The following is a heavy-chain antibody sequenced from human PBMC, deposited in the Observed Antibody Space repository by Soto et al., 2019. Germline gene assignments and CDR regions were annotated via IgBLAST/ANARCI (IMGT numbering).Heavy chain of an antibody. Sequence: SVKVSCKASGGTFSSYAISWVRQAPGQGLEWMGGIIPIFGTANYAQKFQGRVTITADESTSTAYMELSSLRSEDTAVYYCARDLAGDKNYFDHWGQGTLVTVSS. CDR2: IIPIFGTA. D-gene: IGHD7-27*01. CDR3: ARDLAGDKNYFDH. CDR1: GGTFSSYA. J-gene: IGHJ4*02. V-gene: IGHV1-69*13.